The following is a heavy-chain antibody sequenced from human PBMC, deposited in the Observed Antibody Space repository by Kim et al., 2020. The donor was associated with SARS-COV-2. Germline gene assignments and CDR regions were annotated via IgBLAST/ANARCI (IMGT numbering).Heavy chain of an antibody. D-gene: IGHD1-26*01. V-gene: IGHV2-70*01. J-gene: IGHJ4*02. CDR3: ARESAISGATLDY. Sequence: STSLKTRLTISKDPSKNQVVLTMTNMDPVDTATYYCARESAISGATLDYWGQGTLVTVSS.